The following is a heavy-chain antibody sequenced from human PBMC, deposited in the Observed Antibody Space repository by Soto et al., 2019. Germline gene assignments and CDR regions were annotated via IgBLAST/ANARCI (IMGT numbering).Heavy chain of an antibody. V-gene: IGHV4-34*01. D-gene: IGHD2-15*01. Sequence: SETLSLTCAVYGGSFSGYYWSWIRQPPGKGLEWIGEINHSGSTNYNPSLKSRVTISVDTSKNQFSLKLSSVTAADTAVYYCARGSSYCSGGSCQRTLFQHWGQGTLVTVSS. J-gene: IGHJ1*01. CDR2: INHSGST. CDR1: GGSFSGYY. CDR3: ARGSSYCSGGSCQRTLFQH.